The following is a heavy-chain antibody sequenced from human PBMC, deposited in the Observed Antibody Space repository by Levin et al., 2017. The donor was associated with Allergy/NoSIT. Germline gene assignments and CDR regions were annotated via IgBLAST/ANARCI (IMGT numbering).Heavy chain of an antibody. Sequence: MSWGRQTRGRGLEWVSGISWNGGTIGYADSVKGRFTISRDNAKKSLFLQMNSLRGEDTAFYYCAKGLTRGYSLGFVDYWGQGALVTVSS. J-gene: IGHJ4*02. D-gene: IGHD5-12*01. CDR2: ISWNGGTI. V-gene: IGHV3-9*01. CDR3: AKGLTRGYSLGFVDY.